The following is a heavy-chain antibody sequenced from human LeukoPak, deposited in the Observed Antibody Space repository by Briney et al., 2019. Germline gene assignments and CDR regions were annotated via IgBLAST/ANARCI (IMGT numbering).Heavy chain of an antibody. J-gene: IGHJ3*02. CDR3: AKAGEYYGSGSYGNI. V-gene: IGHV3-30*18. CDR1: GFTFSSYG. CDR2: ISYDGSNK. D-gene: IGHD3-10*01. Sequence: GGSLRLSCAASGFTFSSYGMHWVRQAPGKGLEWGAVISYDGSNKYYADSVKGRFTISRDNSKNTLYLQMNSLRAEDTAVYYCAKAGEYYGSGSYGNIWGQGTMVTVSS.